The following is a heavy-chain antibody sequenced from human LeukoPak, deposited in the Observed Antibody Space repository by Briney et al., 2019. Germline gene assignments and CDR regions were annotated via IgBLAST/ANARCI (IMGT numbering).Heavy chain of an antibody. Sequence: PSETLSLTCTVSGYSISSGYYWGWIRQPPGKGLEWIGSIYHSGSTYYNPSLKSRVTISVDTSKNQFSLKLSSVTAADTAVYYCARAGRDGYNRIRYFDYWGQGTLVTVSS. V-gene: IGHV4-38-2*02. J-gene: IGHJ4*02. CDR1: GYSISSGYY. CDR3: ARAGRDGYNRIRYFDY. D-gene: IGHD5-24*01. CDR2: IYHSGST.